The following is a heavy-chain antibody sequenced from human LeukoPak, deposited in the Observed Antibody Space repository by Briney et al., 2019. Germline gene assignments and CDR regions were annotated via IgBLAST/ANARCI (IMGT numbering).Heavy chain of an antibody. CDR3: ARGEYGYNTFDY. Sequence: SETLSLTCAVYGGSFSGYYWSWIRQPPGKGLEWIGEINHSGGTNYNPSLKSRVTISVDTSKNQFSLKLSSVTAADTAVYYCARGEYGYNTFDYWGQGTLVTVSS. J-gene: IGHJ4*02. CDR2: INHSGGT. V-gene: IGHV4-34*01. D-gene: IGHD5-24*01. CDR1: GGSFSGYY.